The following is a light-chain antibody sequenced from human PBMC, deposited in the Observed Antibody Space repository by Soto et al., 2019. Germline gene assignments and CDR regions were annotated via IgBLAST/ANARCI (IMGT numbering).Light chain of an antibody. V-gene: IGLV2-23*01. CDR3: CSYASSTTSHVV. CDR1: SSDGGSYNL. CDR2: DGN. Sequence: QSALTQPASVSGSPGQSITISCTGTSSDGGSYNLVSWYQQHPGKAPKLIIFDGNERPSGVSNRLSCSKSGNTASLTISGLQAEDEADYYCCSYASSTTSHVVFGGGTKVTVL. J-gene: IGLJ2*01.